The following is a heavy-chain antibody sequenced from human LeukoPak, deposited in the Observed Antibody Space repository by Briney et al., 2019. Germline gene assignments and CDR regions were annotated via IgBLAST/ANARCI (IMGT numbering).Heavy chain of an antibody. CDR3: AKTFKWELLFDY. D-gene: IGHD1-26*01. V-gene: IGHV3-23*01. J-gene: IGHJ4*02. Sequence: GGSLRLSCVGSGFTFRSHAMSWVRQAPEKGLEFVSGIYENGGTTYYADSVKGRFPISRDNSKNTLYLQMNSLRAEDTAVYYCAKTFKWELLFDYWGQGTLVTVSS. CDR1: GFTFRSHA. CDR2: IYENGGTT.